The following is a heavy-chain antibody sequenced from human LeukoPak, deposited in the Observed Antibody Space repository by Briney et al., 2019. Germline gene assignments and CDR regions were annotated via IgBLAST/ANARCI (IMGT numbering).Heavy chain of an antibody. CDR3: ARAPSSSWYSFDY. CDR1: GGTFSSYA. J-gene: IGHJ4*02. V-gene: IGHV1-69*06. Sequence: SVKASCKASGGTFSSYAISWVRQAPGQGLEWMGGIIPIFGTANYAQKFQGRVMITADKSTSTAYMELSSLRPEDTAVYYCARAPSSSWYSFDYWGQGTLVTVSS. D-gene: IGHD6-13*01. CDR2: IIPIFGTA.